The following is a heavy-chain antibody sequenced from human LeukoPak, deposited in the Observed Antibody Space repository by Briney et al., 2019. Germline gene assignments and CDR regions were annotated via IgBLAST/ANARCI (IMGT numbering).Heavy chain of an antibody. Sequence: SETLSLTCTVSGGSISSSGYYWGWIRQPPGKGLEWIGSIYYSGSTYYNPSLKSRVTISVDTSKNQFSLKLSSVTAADTAMYFCARQGYADFSSRPFDYWGQGTLVTVSS. CDR2: IYYSGST. D-gene: IGHD4-17*01. J-gene: IGHJ4*02. CDR3: ARQGYADFSSRPFDY. CDR1: GGSISSSGYY. V-gene: IGHV4-39*01.